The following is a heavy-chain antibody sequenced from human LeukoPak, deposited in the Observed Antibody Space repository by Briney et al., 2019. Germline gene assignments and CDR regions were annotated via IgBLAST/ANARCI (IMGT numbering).Heavy chain of an antibody. D-gene: IGHD2-8*02. CDR1: GYTFTGYY. Sequence: GSSVKVSCKASGYTFTGYYMNWVRQAPGQGLEWMGWVNPYSGGTTYAQKFQGRVTMTGDTSINTAYMELSTLRSDDTAVYYCARSGGYCTGGVCAWFDPWGQGTLVTVSS. CDR3: ARSGGYCTGGVCAWFDP. V-gene: IGHV1-2*02. CDR2: VNPYSGGT. J-gene: IGHJ5*02.